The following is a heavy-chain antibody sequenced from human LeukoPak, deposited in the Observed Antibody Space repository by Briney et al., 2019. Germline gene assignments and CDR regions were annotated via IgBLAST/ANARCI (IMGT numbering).Heavy chain of an antibody. J-gene: IGHJ4*02. V-gene: IGHV3-21*04. CDR3: ARESTMVRGVLDY. D-gene: IGHD3-10*01. CDR1: GFTFSSYS. CDR2: ISSSSSYI. Sequence: GGSLRLSCAASGFTFSSYSMNWVRQAPGKGLEWVSSISSSSSYIYYADSVKGRFTISRDNAKNSLYLQMNSLRAEDTAVYYCARESTMVRGVLDYWGQGTLVTVSS.